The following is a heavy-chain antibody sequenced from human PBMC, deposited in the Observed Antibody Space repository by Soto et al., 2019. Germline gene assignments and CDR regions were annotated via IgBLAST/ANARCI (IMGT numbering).Heavy chain of an antibody. D-gene: IGHD4-17*01. J-gene: IGHJ4*02. CDR2: IKTKPDDGTI. CDR1: GLIFSDVW. Sequence: GGSLRLSCAASGLIFSDVWMTWVRQAPGKGLEWVGRIKTKPDDGTIDYAAPVRGRFTISRDDSKNTLYLQMTNLTPDDTGVYYCTTSNLRVDFWGPGTLVTVSS. V-gene: IGHV3-15*01. CDR3: TTSNLRVDF.